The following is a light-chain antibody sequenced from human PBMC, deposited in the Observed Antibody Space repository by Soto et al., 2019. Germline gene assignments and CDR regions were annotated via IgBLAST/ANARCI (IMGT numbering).Light chain of an antibody. Sequence: DIQMTQSPSSLSAFVGDRVTITCQASQGISQDLNWYQQRPGEAPKLLIYAASILETGIPSRFSGSGSQTYFTFTISNLQPEDVAIYYCQQYYSLPYTFSQGTKLEI. V-gene: IGKV1-33*01. J-gene: IGKJ2*01. CDR2: AAS. CDR1: QGISQD. CDR3: QQYYSLPYT.